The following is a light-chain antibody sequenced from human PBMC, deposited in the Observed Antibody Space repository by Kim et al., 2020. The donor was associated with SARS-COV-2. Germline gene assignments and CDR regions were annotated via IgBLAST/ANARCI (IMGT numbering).Light chain of an antibody. CDR2: GAS. V-gene: IGKV3-20*01. CDR3: QQYGGFT. CDR1: SVSSSY. J-gene: IGKJ3*01. Sequence: SVSSSYLAWYQQKPGQAPRLLIYGASSRATGIPDRFSGSGSGTDFTLTISRLEPEDFAVYYCQQYGGFTFGPGTKVDIK.